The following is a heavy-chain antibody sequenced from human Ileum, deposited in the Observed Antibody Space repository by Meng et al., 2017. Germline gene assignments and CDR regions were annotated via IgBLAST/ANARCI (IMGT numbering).Heavy chain of an antibody. CDR3: AIITAGGA. J-gene: IGHJ5*02. CDR1: GYTFTGYH. V-gene: IGHV1-2*06. Sequence: QVHLVQSGAEVKKPGPPVKVSCKASGYTFTGYHMHWVRQAPGQGLEWMGRINPNSGGTIYAQKFQSRVTMTRDTSISTGYMELSRLRSDDTAVYYCAIITAGGAWGQGTLVTVSS. D-gene: IGHD1-20*01. CDR2: INPNSGGT.